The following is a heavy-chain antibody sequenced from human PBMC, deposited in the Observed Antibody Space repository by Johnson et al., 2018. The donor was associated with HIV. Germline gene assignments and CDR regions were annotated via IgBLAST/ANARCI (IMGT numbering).Heavy chain of an antibody. J-gene: IGHJ3*02. D-gene: IGHD5-18*01. CDR3: ARGGRGYSYSYAFDI. Sequence: VQLVESGGGVVQPGRSLRLSCAASGFTFSSYTMHWVRQAPGKGLEWVSYISSSGSAIYYADSVKGRFSISRDTAKTSLFLQMNSLRAEDSAVYYCARGGRGYSYSYAFDIWGQGTMVTVSS. V-gene: IGHV3-48*04. CDR1: GFTFSSYT. CDR2: ISSSGSAI.